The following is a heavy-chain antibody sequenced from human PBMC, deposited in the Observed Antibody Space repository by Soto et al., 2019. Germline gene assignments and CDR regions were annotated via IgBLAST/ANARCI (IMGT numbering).Heavy chain of an antibody. V-gene: IGHV3-33*01. CDR2: IWYDGSDK. D-gene: IGHD6-19*01. Sequence: QVQLVESGGGVVQPGRSLRLSCAASGFTFSSYGMHWVRQAPGKGLEWVAVIWYDGSDKYYADSVKGRFTISRDNPXNTLYLQMNSLRAEDTAVYYCARDRYSSGWYDLDYWGQGTLVTVSS. CDR1: GFTFSSYG. J-gene: IGHJ4*02. CDR3: ARDRYSSGWYDLDY.